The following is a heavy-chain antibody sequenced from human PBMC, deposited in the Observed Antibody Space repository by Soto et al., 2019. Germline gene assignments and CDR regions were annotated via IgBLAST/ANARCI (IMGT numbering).Heavy chain of an antibody. Sequence: QVQLVEPGGAVVQPGRSLRLSCAASGFNFSSYVMHWVRQAPGEGLEWVAVIWYDGGNKYYADSVKGRFTISRDNSKNTLYLQMNRLRAEDRAVYYCARDGQWLPRDGLRSSYYFDYWGQGTLVTVSS. D-gene: IGHD6-19*01. J-gene: IGHJ4*02. CDR2: IWYDGGNK. CDR3: ARDGQWLPRDGLRSSYYFDY. CDR1: GFNFSSYV. V-gene: IGHV3-33*01.